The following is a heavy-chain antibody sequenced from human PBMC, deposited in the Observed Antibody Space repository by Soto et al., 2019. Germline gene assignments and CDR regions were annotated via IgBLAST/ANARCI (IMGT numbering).Heavy chain of an antibody. J-gene: IGHJ4*02. CDR2: INAGNGNT. V-gene: IGHV1-3*01. D-gene: IGHD6-6*01. CDR1: GYTFTIYA. Sequence: ASVKVSCKASGYTFTIYAMHWVRQAPGQRLEWMGWINAGNGNTKYSQKFQGRVTITRDTSASTAYMELSSLRSEDTAVYYCARVRWYSSSSVLDYWGQGTLVTVSS. CDR3: ARVRWYSSSSVLDY.